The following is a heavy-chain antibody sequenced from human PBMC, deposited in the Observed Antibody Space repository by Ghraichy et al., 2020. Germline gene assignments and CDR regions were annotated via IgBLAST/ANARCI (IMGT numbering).Heavy chain of an antibody. CDR1: GGSISSSGHY. CDR3: ARAPDPYYDFWSGYYSNWFDL. CDR2: MYYNGNT. J-gene: IGHJ5*02. Sequence: SETLSLTCTVSGGSISSSGHYWGWIRQPPGKGLEWIGTMYYNGNTYYNPSLTSRVTISADTSKNQLSLRLSSVTATDTAVYFCARAPDPYYDFWSGYYSNWFDLWGQGTLVTVSS. D-gene: IGHD3-3*01. V-gene: IGHV4-39*01.